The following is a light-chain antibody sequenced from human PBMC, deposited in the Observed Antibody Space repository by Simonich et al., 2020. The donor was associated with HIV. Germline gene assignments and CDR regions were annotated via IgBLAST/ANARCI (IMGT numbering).Light chain of an antibody. CDR3: QQLNSYPRT. CDR1: QGISSY. CDR2: SAS. Sequence: DIQVTQSPSSLSASVGDRVTITCRASQGISSYLAWYQQKPGKAPKLLIYSASTLQSGVPSRFSGSGSGTEFTLTISSLQPEDFATYYCQQLNSYPRTFGQGTKVEIK. J-gene: IGKJ1*01. V-gene: IGKV1-9*01.